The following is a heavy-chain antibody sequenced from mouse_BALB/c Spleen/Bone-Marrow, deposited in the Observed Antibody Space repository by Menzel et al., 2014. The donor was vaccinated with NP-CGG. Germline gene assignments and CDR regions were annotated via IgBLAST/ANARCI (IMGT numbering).Heavy chain of an antibody. CDR3: ARTGTYYAMDY. V-gene: IGHV2-6*02. J-gene: IGHJ4*01. CDR1: GFSLTSYG. D-gene: IGHD4-1*01. Sequence: VKLVESGPGLVAPSQSLSITCTVSGFSLTSYGIHWVRQPPGKGLEWLAVIWSDGSTTYNSSLKSRLNIRKDNSKSQVFLKVSSLQTDDTAMYYCARTGTYYAMDYWGQGTSVTVSS. CDR2: IWSDGST.